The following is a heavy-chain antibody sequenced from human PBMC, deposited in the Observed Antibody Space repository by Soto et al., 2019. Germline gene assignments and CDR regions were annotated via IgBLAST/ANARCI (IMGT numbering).Heavy chain of an antibody. CDR2: ISAYSGNT. J-gene: IGHJ4*02. CDR3: ARDSGLYYYDSSGYSTHPDY. V-gene: IGHV1-18*01. Sequence: ASVKVSCKASGYTFTSYGISWVRQAPGQGLEWMGWISAYSGNTNYAQKLQGRVTMTTDTSTSTAYMELRSLRSDDTAVYYCARDSGLYYYDSSGYSTHPDYWGQGTLVTVSS. CDR1: GYTFTSYG. D-gene: IGHD3-22*01.